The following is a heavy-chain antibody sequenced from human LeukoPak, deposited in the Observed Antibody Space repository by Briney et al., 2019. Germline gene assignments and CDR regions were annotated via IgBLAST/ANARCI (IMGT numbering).Heavy chain of an antibody. D-gene: IGHD6-19*01. CDR3: ARAPVAGRGNWFDP. Sequence: ASVKVSCKASGYIFTGYYMHWVRQAPGQGLEWMGWTNPDTGGTNSAQKFQGRVTMTRDTSISTAYMELSSLRSDDTAVYYCARAPVAGRGNWFDPWGQGTLVTVSS. CDR2: TNPDTGGT. V-gene: IGHV1-2*02. CDR1: GYIFTGYY. J-gene: IGHJ5*02.